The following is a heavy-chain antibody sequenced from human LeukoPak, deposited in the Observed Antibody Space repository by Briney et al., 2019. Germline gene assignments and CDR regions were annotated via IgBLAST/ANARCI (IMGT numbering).Heavy chain of an antibody. CDR2: ISAYNGNT. V-gene: IGHV1-18*01. D-gene: IGHD6-19*01. CDR3: ARVLGRAWLATSFDY. CDR1: GYTFTSYG. J-gene: IGHJ4*02. Sequence: ASVKVSCKASGYTFTSYGISWVRQAPGQGLEWMGWISAYNGNTNYAQKLQGRVTMTTDTSTSTAYMELRSLRSDDTAVYYCARVLGRAWLATSFDYWGQGTLVTVSS.